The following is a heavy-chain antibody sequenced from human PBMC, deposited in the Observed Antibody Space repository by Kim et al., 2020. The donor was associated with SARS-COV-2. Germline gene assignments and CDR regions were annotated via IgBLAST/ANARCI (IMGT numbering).Heavy chain of an antibody. Sequence: GGSLRLSCAASGITFNTCTMSWVRQAPGKGLEWVSGISGSGGSTYYADSVKGRFTISRDNSKNTLYLQMSSLRAEDTAVYYCAKAASEAFSPSWFDPWGQGTLVTVSS. CDR2: ISGSGGST. CDR1: GITFNTCT. CDR3: AKAASEAFSPSWFDP. J-gene: IGHJ5*02. D-gene: IGHD6-25*01. V-gene: IGHV3-23*01.